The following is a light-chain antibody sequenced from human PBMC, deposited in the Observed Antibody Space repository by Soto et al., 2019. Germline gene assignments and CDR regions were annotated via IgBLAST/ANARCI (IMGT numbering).Light chain of an antibody. J-gene: IGLJ1*01. CDR1: SGDVAGYNC. Sequence: QSVLTQPASVSGSPGQSITLSFTGTSGDVAGYNCVSWYQQHPGKAPKLMIYDVSNRPSGVSDSFSGSKSGNAASLTISGLQAEDEADYHCSSFTSSRTLVFGTGTKLTVL. V-gene: IGLV2-14*01. CDR3: SSFTSSRTLV. CDR2: DVS.